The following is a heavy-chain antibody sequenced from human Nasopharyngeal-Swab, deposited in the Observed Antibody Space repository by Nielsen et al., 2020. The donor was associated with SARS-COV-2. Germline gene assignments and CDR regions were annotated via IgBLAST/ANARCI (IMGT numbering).Heavy chain of an antibody. Sequence: GESLKISCAVSGFSFSESWIHWARQAPGKGLVWVSRINSDGSRTGYADSVQGRFTISRDNAKKTIYLQMNSLRGEDTAVYYCARDFDKTGDWGQGTLVTVSS. CDR2: INSDGSRT. D-gene: IGHD7-27*01. CDR1: GFSFSESW. J-gene: IGHJ4*02. V-gene: IGHV3-74*01. CDR3: ARDFDKTGD.